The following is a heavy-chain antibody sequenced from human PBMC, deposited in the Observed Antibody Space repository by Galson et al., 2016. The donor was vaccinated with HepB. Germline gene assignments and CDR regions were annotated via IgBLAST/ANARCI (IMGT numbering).Heavy chain of an antibody. CDR1: GFTSSSYA. J-gene: IGHJ3*02. D-gene: IGHD6-19*01. CDR3: AKSQPGYSSGWYTLPIDAFDI. V-gene: IGHV3-23*01. CDR2: ISGSGYNT. Sequence: SLRLSCAASGFTSSSYAMSWVRQAPGKGLEWVSTISGSGYNTYYADSVKGRFTISRDNSKNTLYLQMNSLRAEDTAVYYCAKSQPGYSSGWYTLPIDAFDIWGQGTMVTVSS.